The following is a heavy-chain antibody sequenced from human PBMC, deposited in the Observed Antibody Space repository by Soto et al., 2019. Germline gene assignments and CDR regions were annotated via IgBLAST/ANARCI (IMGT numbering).Heavy chain of an antibody. J-gene: IGHJ5*02. Sequence: QLQLQESGSGLVKPSQTLSLTCAVSGGSISSGGYSWSWIRQPPGKGLEWIGYIYHSGSTYYNPSLKRRVTISVDRSKSPFSLKLSSVTAADTAVYYCARGQDLDNWFDPWGQGTLVTVSS. CDR1: GGSISSGGYS. CDR2: IYHSGST. V-gene: IGHV4-30-2*01. CDR3: ARGQDLDNWFDP.